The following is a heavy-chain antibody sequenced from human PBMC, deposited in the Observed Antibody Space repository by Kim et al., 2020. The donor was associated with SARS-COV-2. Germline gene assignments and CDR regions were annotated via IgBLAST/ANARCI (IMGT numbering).Heavy chain of an antibody. CDR3: ARDLLTYYYDSSGRNDAFDI. Sequence: SVKVSCKASGGTFSSYAISWVRQAPAPGLEWMGGIIPIFGTANYAQKFQGRVTITADESTSTAYMELSSLRSEDTAVYYCARDLLTYYYDSSGRNDAFDIWGQGTMVTVSS. CDR1: GGTFSSYA. D-gene: IGHD3-22*01. J-gene: IGHJ3*02. V-gene: IGHV1-69*13. CDR2: IIPIFGTA.